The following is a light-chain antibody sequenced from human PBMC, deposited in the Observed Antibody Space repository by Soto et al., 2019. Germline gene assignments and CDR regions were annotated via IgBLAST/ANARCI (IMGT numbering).Light chain of an antibody. Sequence: EIALTQSPGTLSLSPGEGATLSCRASQSVSSNYLAWYQQKPGQAPRLLIYGASSRATGIPDRFSGSGSGTDFSLTISRLEREDFAVYYCQQYGSSVWTFGQGTKVEMK. J-gene: IGKJ1*01. CDR1: QSVSSNY. CDR2: GAS. V-gene: IGKV3-20*01. CDR3: QQYGSSVWT.